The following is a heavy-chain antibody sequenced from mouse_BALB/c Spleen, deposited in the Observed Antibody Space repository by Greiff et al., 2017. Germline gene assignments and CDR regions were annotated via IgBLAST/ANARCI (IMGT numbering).Heavy chain of an antibody. CDR3: ARERD. CDR2: INSNGGST. Sequence: EVQRVESGGGLVQPGGSLKLSCAASGFTFSSYGMSWVRQTPDKRLELVATINSNGGSTYYPDSVKGRFTISRDNAKNTLYLQMSSLKSEDTAMYYCARERDWGQGTLVTVSA. CDR1: GFTFSSYG. V-gene: IGHV5-6-3*01. J-gene: IGHJ3*01.